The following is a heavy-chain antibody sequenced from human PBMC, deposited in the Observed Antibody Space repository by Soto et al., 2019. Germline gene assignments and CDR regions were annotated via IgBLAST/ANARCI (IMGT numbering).Heavy chain of an antibody. CDR3: ARSESSSSNYYYYYMDV. V-gene: IGHV1-8*02. CDR1: GYTFTSYD. D-gene: IGHD6-6*01. Sequence: ASVQVSCKASGYTFTSYDINWVRQATGQGLEWMGWMNPNSGNTGYAQKFQGRVTMTRNTSISTAYMELSSLRSEDTAVYYCARSESSSSNYYYYYMDVWGKGTTVTVSS. CDR2: MNPNSGNT. J-gene: IGHJ6*03.